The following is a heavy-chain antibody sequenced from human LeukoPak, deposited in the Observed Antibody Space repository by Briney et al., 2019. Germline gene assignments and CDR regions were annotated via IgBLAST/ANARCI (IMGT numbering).Heavy chain of an antibody. Sequence: ASVKVSCKASGYTFTGYFIHWVRQAPGQGLEWMGWINPNSGDTNTKYAQKFQGRVTMTRDTSISTAYMELSRLRSDDTAVYYCARAVGATSWFVPWGQGTLVTVSS. CDR1: GYTFTGYF. CDR3: ARAVGATSWFVP. V-gene: IGHV1-2*02. D-gene: IGHD1-26*01. CDR2: INPNSGDT. J-gene: IGHJ5*02.